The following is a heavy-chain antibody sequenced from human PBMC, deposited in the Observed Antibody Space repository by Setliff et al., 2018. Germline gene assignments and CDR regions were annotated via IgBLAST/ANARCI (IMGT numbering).Heavy chain of an antibody. D-gene: IGHD2-2*01. J-gene: IGHJ4*02. V-gene: IGHV1-18*01. Sequence: ASVKVSCKASGYTFTTYGISWLRQAPGQGLEWMGWISAYAQKFQGRVTMTTDTSTSTAYMELRSLRSDDTAVYYCARGPLDFVVVPAAAKFDYWGQGTLVTV. CDR1: GYTFTTYG. CDR3: ARGPLDFVVVPAAAKFDY. CDR2: ISAY.